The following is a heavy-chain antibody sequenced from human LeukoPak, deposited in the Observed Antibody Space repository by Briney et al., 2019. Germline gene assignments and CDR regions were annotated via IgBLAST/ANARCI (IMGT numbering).Heavy chain of an antibody. J-gene: IGHJ4*02. CDR2: ISSNGGST. CDR1: GFTFSSYA. Sequence: GGSLRLSCAASGFTFSSYAMHWVRQAPGKGLEYVSAISSNGGSTYYANSVKGRFTISRDNSKNTLYLQMGSLRAEDMAVYYCARDLVPAGYDILTGHSALGYWGQGTLVTVSS. CDR3: ARDLVPAGYDILTGHSALGY. V-gene: IGHV3-64*01. D-gene: IGHD3-9*01.